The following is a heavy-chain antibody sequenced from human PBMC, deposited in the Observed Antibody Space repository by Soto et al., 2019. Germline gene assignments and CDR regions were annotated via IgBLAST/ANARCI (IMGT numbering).Heavy chain of an antibody. D-gene: IGHD1-26*01. J-gene: IGHJ5*02. CDR1: GGTFSSYA. CDR2: IIPIFGTA. V-gene: IGHV1-69*01. Sequence: QVQLVQSGAEVKKPGSSVKVSCKASGGTFSSYAISWVRQAPGQGLEWMGGIIPIFGTANYAQKFQGRVKITADESTSTAYMERSSRRSEATAVYYCARGGGGSYLGNWFDPWGQGTLVTVAS. CDR3: ARGGGGSYLGNWFDP.